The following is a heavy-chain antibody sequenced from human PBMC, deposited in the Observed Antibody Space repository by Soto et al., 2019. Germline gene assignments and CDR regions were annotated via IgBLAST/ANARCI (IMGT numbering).Heavy chain of an antibody. CDR3: ARTDGYNLGFDY. CDR1: GGSISSYY. Sequence: SETLSLTCTVSGGSISSYYWSWIRQPPGKGLEWIGYIYYSGSTNYNPSLKSRVTISVDTSKNQFSLKLSSVTAADTAVYYCARTDGYNLGFDYWGQGTLVTVSS. D-gene: IGHD5-12*01. CDR2: IYYSGST. J-gene: IGHJ4*02. V-gene: IGHV4-59*01.